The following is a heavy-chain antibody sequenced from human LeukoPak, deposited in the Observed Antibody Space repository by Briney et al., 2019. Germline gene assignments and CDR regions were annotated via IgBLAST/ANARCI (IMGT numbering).Heavy chain of an antibody. J-gene: IGHJ4*02. Sequence: GGSLRLSCAASGFTFSSYSMNWVRQAPGNGLEWVSSISSSSSYIYYADSVKGRFTISRDNAKNSLYLQMNSLRAEDTAVYYCARVLVEQQLDYWGQGTLVTVSS. CDR1: GFTFSSYS. CDR3: ARVLVEQQLDY. V-gene: IGHV3-21*01. D-gene: IGHD6-13*01. CDR2: ISSSSSYI.